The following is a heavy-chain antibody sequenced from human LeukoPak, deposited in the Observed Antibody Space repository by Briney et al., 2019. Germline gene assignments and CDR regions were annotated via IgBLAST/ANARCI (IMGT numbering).Heavy chain of an antibody. V-gene: IGHV3-23*01. J-gene: IGHJ4*02. D-gene: IGHD3-10*01. Sequence: PGGSLRLSCAASGFTFSSYAMSWVRQAPGKGLEWVSAISGSGGSTYYADSVKGRFTISRDNSKNTLYLQMNSLRAEDTAVYYCAKDQMVLLWFGEPLDYWGQGTLVTVSS. CDR2: ISGSGGST. CDR3: AKDQMVLLWFGEPLDY. CDR1: GFTFSSYA.